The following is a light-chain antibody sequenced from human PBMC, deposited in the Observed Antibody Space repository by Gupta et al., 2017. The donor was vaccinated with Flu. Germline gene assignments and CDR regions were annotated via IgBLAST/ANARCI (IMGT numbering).Light chain of an antibody. Sequence: SAPTQPRSVSGSPGPSVTISCTRTSNEVGSSNRVSWYEQLPDKAPKLILYDVNERPSGVPDRFSGSKSGNSASLTISGLQADDEADYYCSSHAGRVNWVFGTGTTVTVL. V-gene: IGLV2-11*01. J-gene: IGLJ1*01. CDR3: SSHAGRVNWV. CDR2: DVN. CDR1: SNEVGSSNR.